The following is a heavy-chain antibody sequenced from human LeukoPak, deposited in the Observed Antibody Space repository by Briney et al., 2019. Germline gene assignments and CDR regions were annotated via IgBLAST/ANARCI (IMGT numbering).Heavy chain of an antibody. D-gene: IGHD6-19*01. CDR2: IYPGDSDT. V-gene: IGHV5-51*01. CDR1: GYSFSTYW. J-gene: IGHJ3*02. Sequence: GESLKISLKGSGYSFSTYWIGWVRQMPGKGLEWMGIIYPGDSDTRYSPSFQGQVTISADKSISTSYLQWSSLKASDTAMYYCARRGYRSGANSFRIWRQGTMVTVSS. CDR3: ARRGYRSGANSFRI.